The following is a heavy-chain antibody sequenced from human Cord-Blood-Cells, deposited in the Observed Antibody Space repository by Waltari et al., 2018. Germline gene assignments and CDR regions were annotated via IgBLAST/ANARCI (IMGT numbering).Heavy chain of an antibody. CDR2: INAGNGNT. J-gene: IGHJ3*02. Sequence: QAPGQRLEWMGWINAGNGNTKYSQKFQGRVTITRDTSASTAYMELSSLRSEDTAVYYCARPPTGEDAFDIWGQGTMVTVSS. CDR3: ARPPTGEDAFDI. V-gene: IGHV1-3*01. D-gene: IGHD7-27*01.